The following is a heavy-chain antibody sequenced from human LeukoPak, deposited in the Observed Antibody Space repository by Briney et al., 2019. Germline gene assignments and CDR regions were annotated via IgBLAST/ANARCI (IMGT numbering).Heavy chain of an antibody. Sequence: PGGSLRLSCAASGFTFRSYSMNWVRQAPGKGLEWVSSITNSGTYIYYADSLKGRFTISRDNAKNSLFLQMDSLTTEDTAVYYCARANYYDISGYDYWGQGTLVTVSS. CDR3: ARANYYDISGYDY. CDR1: GFTFRSYS. CDR2: ITNSGTYI. J-gene: IGHJ4*02. D-gene: IGHD3-22*01. V-gene: IGHV3-21*01.